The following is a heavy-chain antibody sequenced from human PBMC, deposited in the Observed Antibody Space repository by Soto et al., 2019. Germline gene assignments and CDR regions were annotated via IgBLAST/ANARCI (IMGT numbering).Heavy chain of an antibody. Sequence: GGSLRLSCAASGFTFSSYWMHWVHQAPGKGLVWVSRINSDGSSTSYADSVKGRFTISRDNAKNTLYLQMNSLRAEDTAVYYCARVWAYDILTGYYPLDYWGQGTLVTVSS. CDR1: GFTFSSYW. CDR3: ARVWAYDILTGYYPLDY. V-gene: IGHV3-74*01. CDR2: INSDGSST. D-gene: IGHD3-9*01. J-gene: IGHJ4*02.